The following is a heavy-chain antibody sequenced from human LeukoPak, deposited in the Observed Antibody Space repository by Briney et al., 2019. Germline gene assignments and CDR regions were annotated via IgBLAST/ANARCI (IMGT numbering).Heavy chain of an antibody. D-gene: IGHD6-13*01. CDR2: IYYSGST. V-gene: IGHV4-31*03. Sequence: SQTLSLTCTVSGGSISSGGYYWSWIRQHPGKGLEWIGCIYYSGSTYYNPSLKSRVTISVDTSKNQFSLKLSSVTAADTAVYYCAREVAAAGTYDYWGQGTLVTVSS. J-gene: IGHJ4*02. CDR3: AREVAAAGTYDY. CDR1: GGSISSGGYY.